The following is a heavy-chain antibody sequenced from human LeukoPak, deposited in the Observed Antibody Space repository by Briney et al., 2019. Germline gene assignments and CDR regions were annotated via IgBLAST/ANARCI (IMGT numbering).Heavy chain of an antibody. CDR2: ISGSGGDI. V-gene: IGHV3-11*01. D-gene: IGHD1-26*01. CDR1: GFTFSNYY. CDR3: ARDIRAVGVTLYFDY. Sequence: GGSLRLSCAASGFTFSNYYTGWISQTPGKWLEWLSYISGSGGDIHYAESVKGRFTISRDDAKNSLYLQMNSLRAEDTAMYYCARDIRAVGVTLYFDYWGQGILVTVTS. J-gene: IGHJ4*02.